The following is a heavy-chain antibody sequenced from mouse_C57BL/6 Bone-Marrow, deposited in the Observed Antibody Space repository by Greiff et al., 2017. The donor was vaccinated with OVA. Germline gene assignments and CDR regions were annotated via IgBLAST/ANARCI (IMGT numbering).Heavy chain of an antibody. V-gene: IGHV5-17*01. CDR3: AGRTGYFDY. J-gene: IGHJ2*01. D-gene: IGHD4-1*01. Sequence: EVKLMESGGGLVKPGGSLKLSCAASGFTFSDYGMHWVRQAPEKGLEWVAYISSGSSTIYYADTVKGRFTISRDNAKNTLFLQMTSLGSEDSAMYYCAGRTGYFDYWGQGTTLTVSS. CDR2: ISSGSSTI. CDR1: GFTFSDYG.